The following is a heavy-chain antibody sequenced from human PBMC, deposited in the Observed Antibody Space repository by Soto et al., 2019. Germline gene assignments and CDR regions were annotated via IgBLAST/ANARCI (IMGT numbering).Heavy chain of an antibody. V-gene: IGHV1-8*01. CDR1: GYTFTSYD. D-gene: IGHD7-27*01. CDR2: MNPNSGNT. CDR3: ARGPRNWGVDY. Sequence: AASVKVSCKAAGYTFTSYDINWVRQATGQDFEWMGWMNPNSGNTAYAQKFQGRVTMTRDTSKSTAFMELSSLTSEDTAVYYCARGPRNWGVDYWGQGTLVTSPQ. J-gene: IGHJ4*02.